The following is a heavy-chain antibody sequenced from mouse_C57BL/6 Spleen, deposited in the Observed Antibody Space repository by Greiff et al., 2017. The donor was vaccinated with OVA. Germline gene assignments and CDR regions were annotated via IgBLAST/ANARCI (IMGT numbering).Heavy chain of an antibody. D-gene: IGHD2-2*01. CDR1: GYTFTDYY. Sequence: EVQLQQSGPELVKPGASVKISCKASGYTFTDYYMNWVKQSHGKSLEWIGDINPNNGGTSYNQKFKGKATLTVDKSSSTAYMELRSLTSEDSAVYYCAVASDGYGNYFDYWGQGTTLTVSS. CDR2: INPNNGGT. J-gene: IGHJ2*01. CDR3: AVASDGYGNYFDY. V-gene: IGHV1-26*01.